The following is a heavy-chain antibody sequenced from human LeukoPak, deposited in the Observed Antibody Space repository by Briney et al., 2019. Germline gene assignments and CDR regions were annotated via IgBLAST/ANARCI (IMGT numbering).Heavy chain of an antibody. CDR2: TYYRSKWFN. Sequence: PSQTLSLTCDISGDTVSSNSATWSWIRQSPSRGLEWLGRTYYRSKWFNDYAVSVKSRISVNPDTSKNQFSLHLNAVTPEDTAVYYCARGNSGLRAFDIWGQGTTVTVSS. J-gene: IGHJ3*02. D-gene: IGHD1-26*01. V-gene: IGHV6-1*01. CDR1: GDTVSSNSAT. CDR3: ARGNSGLRAFDI.